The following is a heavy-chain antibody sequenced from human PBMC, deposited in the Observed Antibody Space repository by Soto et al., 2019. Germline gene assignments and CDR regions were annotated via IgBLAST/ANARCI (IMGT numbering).Heavy chain of an antibody. V-gene: IGHV3-74*01. CDR1: GFTFSSYW. J-gene: IGHJ4*02. CDR2: INSDGSST. CDR3: ARGSYGDPTSPYDY. D-gene: IGHD4-17*01. Sequence: EVQLVESGGGLVQPVGSLRLSCAASGFTFSSYWMHWVRQAPGKGLVWVSRINSDGSSTSYADSVKGRFTISRDNAKNTLYLQMNSLRAEDTAVYYCARGSYGDPTSPYDYWGQGTLVTVSS.